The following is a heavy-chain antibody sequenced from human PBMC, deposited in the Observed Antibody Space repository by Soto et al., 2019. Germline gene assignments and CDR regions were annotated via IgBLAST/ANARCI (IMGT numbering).Heavy chain of an antibody. V-gene: IGHV1-69*06. J-gene: IGHJ6*02. D-gene: IGHD6-6*01. CDR1: GGTFSSYA. CDR2: IIPIFGTA. Sequence: SVKVSCKASGGTFSSYAISWVRQAPGQGLEWMGGIIPIFGTANYAQKFQGRVTITADTSTSTAYMELSSLRSDDTAVYYCARDPQTDSSSYYYYYGMDVWGQGTTVTVSS. CDR3: ARDPQTDSSSYYYYYGMDV.